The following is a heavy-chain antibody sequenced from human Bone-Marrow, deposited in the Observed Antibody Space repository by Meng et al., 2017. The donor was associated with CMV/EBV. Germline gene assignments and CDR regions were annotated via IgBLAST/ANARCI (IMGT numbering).Heavy chain of an antibody. CDR1: GDTFTDYY. CDR2: INPNSGDT. CDR3: TRDAHLTTVTPNWFDP. D-gene: IGHD4-17*01. V-gene: IGHV1-2*02. Sequence: QVQRVQSWAELRKPGASVKGSCKASGDTFTDYYMHWVRQAPGQGLGWMGCINPNSGDTNYAQKFQGRVTMTRDTSISTAYMELSRLRSDDTAVYYCTRDAHLTTVTPNWFDPWGQGTLVTVSS. J-gene: IGHJ5*02.